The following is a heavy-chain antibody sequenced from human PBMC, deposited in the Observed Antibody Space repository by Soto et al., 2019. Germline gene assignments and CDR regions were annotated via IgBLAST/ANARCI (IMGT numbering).Heavy chain of an antibody. CDR3: ARSSVYGVVKYGIDV. CDR2: IWFDGSYK. D-gene: IGHD3-3*01. V-gene: IGHV3-33*01. Sequence: LRLSCAASGFTFSDFGFHWVRQAPGKELEWVAVIWFDGSYKYYTDSVKGRFTISRDNSKNTLFLQMNSLRAEDTGIYYCARSSVYGVVKYGIDVWGQGTTVTVSS. CDR1: GFTFSDFG. J-gene: IGHJ6*02.